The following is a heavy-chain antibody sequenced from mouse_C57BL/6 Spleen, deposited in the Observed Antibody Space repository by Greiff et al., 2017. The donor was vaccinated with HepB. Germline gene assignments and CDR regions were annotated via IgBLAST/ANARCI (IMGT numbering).Heavy chain of an antibody. CDR1: GYTFTDYN. CDR2: INPNNGGT. D-gene: IGHD1-1*01. V-gene: IGHV1-22*01. CDR3: AREDYYGSSYPFAY. J-gene: IGHJ3*01. Sequence: EVQLQQSGPELVKPGASVKMSCKASGYTFTDYNMHWVKQSHGKSLEWIGYINPNNGGTSYNQKFKGKATLTVNKSSSTAYMELRSLTSEDSAVYYCAREDYYGSSYPFAYWGQGTLVTVSA.